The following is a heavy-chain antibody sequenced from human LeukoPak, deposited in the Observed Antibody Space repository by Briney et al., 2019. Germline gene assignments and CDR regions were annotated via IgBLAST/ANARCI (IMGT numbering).Heavy chain of an antibody. Sequence: SETLSLTCAVYGGSFSGYYWSWIRQPPGKGLEWIGEINHSGSTNYNPSRKSRVTISVDTSKNQFSLKLSSVTAADTAVYYCARDRGGNRDGYYSDYWGQGNLVTVSS. D-gene: IGHD5-18*01. CDR1: GGSFSGYY. V-gene: IGHV4-34*01. CDR2: INHSGST. CDR3: ARDRGGNRDGYYSDY. J-gene: IGHJ4*02.